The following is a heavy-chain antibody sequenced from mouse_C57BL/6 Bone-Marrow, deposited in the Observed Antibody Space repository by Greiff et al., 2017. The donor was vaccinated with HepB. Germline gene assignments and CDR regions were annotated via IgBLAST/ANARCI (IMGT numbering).Heavy chain of an antibody. J-gene: IGHJ4*01. Sequence: EVKLQESGAELVRPGASVKLSCTASGFNIKDDYMHWVKQRPEQGLEWIGWIDPENGDTEYASKFQGKATITADTSSNTAYLQLSSLTSEDTAVYYCTTRSYAMDYWGQGTSVTVSS. CDR2: IDPENGDT. CDR3: TTRSYAMDY. V-gene: IGHV14-4*01. CDR1: GFNIKDDY.